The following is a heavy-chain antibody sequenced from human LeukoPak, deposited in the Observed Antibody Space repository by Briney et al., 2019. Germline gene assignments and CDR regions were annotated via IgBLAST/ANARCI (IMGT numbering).Heavy chain of an antibody. CDR3: TTGRLGIGDYFDY. Sequence: GGSLRLSCAASGFTFSNAWMSWVRQAPGKGLEWVGRIKSKTDGGTTDYAAPVKGRFTISRDDPKNTLYLQMNSLKTEDTAVYYCTTGRLGIGDYFDYWGQGTLVTVSS. J-gene: IGHJ4*02. V-gene: IGHV3-15*01. D-gene: IGHD7-27*01. CDR2: IKSKTDGGTT. CDR1: GFTFSNAW.